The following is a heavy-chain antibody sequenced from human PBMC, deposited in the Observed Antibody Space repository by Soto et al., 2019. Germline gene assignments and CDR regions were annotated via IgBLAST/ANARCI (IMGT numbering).Heavy chain of an antibody. V-gene: IGHV3-7*04. Sequence: EVQLVASGGGLVQPGGSLRLSCADSGLTFSRYWVSWVRQAPGNGLAWVASIKHDGSERYYVASVTGRFTISRENAMNSQYLQMNSLRAEDTAVYYCERIVYCSWCFDHWGQGALVTVA. D-gene: IGHD6-13*01. CDR3: ERIVYCSWCFDH. J-gene: IGHJ4*02. CDR1: GLTFSRYW. CDR2: IKHDGSER.